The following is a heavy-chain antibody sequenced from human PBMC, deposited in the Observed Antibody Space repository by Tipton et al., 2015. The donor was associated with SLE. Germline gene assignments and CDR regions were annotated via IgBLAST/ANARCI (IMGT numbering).Heavy chain of an antibody. J-gene: IGHJ5*02. V-gene: IGHV4-59*08. Sequence: TLSLTCSVSGDSITSHFWSWIRQSPGKGLEWIGYMYYTGSSNYNPSLKSRVTMSVDTSKNQFSLRLSSVTAADTAVYFCARHHSLLRRFDPWGQGTLVTVSS. CDR1: GDSITSHF. CDR3: ARHHSLLRRFDP. D-gene: IGHD5-12*01. CDR2: MYYTGSS.